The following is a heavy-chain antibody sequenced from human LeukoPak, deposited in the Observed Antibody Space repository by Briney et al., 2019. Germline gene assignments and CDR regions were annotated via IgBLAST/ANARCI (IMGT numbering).Heavy chain of an antibody. D-gene: IGHD7-27*01. CDR2: IWYDGSNK. CDR3: ARDQFGTGDRRDAFDI. J-gene: IGHJ3*02. CDR1: GFTFSSYG. V-gene: IGHV3-33*01. Sequence: GGSLRLSCAASGFTFSSYGTHWVRQAPGKGLEWVAFIWYDGSNKYYADSVKGRFTISRDNSKSTLYLQMNSLRAEDTAVYYCARDQFGTGDRRDAFDIWGQGTMVTVSS.